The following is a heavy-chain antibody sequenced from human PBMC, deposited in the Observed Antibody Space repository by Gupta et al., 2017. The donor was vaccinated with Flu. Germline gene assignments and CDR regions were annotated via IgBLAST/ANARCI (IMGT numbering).Heavy chain of an antibody. Sequence: QVQLVQSGAEVKKPGSSVKVSCTAAGVTFRSYVINWVRQAPGQGPEWMGGTILVFGPTNYAQKFQGRVTITADESTSTVYMEIRSLRSEDTAVYYCARKGGGHCSGGTCYSFDYWGQGTLVTVSS. D-gene: IGHD2-15*01. CDR2: TILVFGPT. V-gene: IGHV1-69*01. CDR3: ARKGGGHCSGGTCYSFDY. J-gene: IGHJ4*02. CDR1: GVTFRSYV.